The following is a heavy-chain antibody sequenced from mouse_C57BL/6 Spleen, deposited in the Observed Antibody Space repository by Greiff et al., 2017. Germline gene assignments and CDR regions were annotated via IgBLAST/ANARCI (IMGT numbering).Heavy chain of an antibody. J-gene: IGHJ3*01. CDR2: ISSGGDYI. Sequence: DVHLVESGEGLVKPGGSLKLSCAASGFTFSSYAMSWVRQTPEKRLEWVAYISSGGDYIDYADTVKGRFTISRDNARNTLYLQMSSLKSEDTAMYYCTRDYGYDDADWGQGTLVTVSA. CDR1: GFTFSSYA. V-gene: IGHV5-9-1*02. D-gene: IGHD2-2*01. CDR3: TRDYGYDDAD.